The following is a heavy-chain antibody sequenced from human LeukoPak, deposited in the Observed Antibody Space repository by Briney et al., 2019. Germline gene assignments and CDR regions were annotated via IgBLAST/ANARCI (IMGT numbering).Heavy chain of an antibody. J-gene: IGHJ4*02. CDR3: ARRAGIYSHPYDY. Sequence: PGGSLRLSCAASELTVSSNCMTWVRQAPGKGLEWVSFIYSDGSTYYADSVRGRFTISTDKSKNTLFLQMNSLRAEDTAVYYCARRAGIYSHPYDYWGQGTLVTVSS. CDR2: IYSDGST. D-gene: IGHD1-14*01. V-gene: IGHV3-53*01. CDR1: ELTVSSNC.